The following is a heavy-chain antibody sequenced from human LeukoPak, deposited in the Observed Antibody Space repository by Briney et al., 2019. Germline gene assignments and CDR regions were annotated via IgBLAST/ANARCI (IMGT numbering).Heavy chain of an antibody. D-gene: IGHD2-2*01. J-gene: IGHJ4*02. CDR2: ISAYNGNT. Sequence: ASVKVSCKASGYTFTSYGISWVRQAPGQGLEWMGWISAYNGNTNYAQKLQGRVTMTTDTSTSTAYMELRSLRSDDTAVYYCARDGEPGVGPPAASAGSDYWGQGTLVTVSS. CDR3: ARDGEPGVGPPAASAGSDY. V-gene: IGHV1-18*01. CDR1: GYTFTSYG.